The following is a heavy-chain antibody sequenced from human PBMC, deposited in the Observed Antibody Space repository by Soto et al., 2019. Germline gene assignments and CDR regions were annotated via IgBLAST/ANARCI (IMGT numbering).Heavy chain of an antibody. CDR1: GVTFSSYA. CDR3: AKGGIYNSSLYEGY. J-gene: IGHJ4*02. CDR2: ISASGDST. Sequence: EVQLLESGGALVQPGGSLRLSCAASGVTFSSYAMSWVRQAPGKGLEWVSSISASGDSTHNADSVKGRFAISRDNSKNTLDLQLNRRTADDTAVYYCAKGGIYNSSLYEGYWGQGALVSVSA. V-gene: IGHV3-23*01. D-gene: IGHD6-13*01.